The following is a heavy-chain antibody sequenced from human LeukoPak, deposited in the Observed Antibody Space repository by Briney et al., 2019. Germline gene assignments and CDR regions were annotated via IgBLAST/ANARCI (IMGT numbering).Heavy chain of an antibody. J-gene: IGHJ3*02. CDR1: GGSIWTSDYY. V-gene: IGHV4-39*01. Sequence: PSETLSLTCTVPGGSIWTSDYYWGCIRQFPGKGLEWIGTISDGGSTYYNPSLESRVIISVDTSKNQFSLKLSSVTAADTAVYYCVRHCCSTPSKRTFDIWGQGTLVTVSS. D-gene: IGHD2-2*01. CDR3: VRHCCSTPSKRTFDI. CDR2: ISDGGST.